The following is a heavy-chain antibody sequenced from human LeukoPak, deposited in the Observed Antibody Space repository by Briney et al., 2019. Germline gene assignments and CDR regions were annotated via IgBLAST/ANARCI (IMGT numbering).Heavy chain of an antibody. V-gene: IGHV4-59*08. CDR1: GGSISSYY. CDR2: IYYSGST. CDR3: ARHGPAAHQTHTFDY. D-gene: IGHD2-2*01. J-gene: IGHJ4*02. Sequence: SETLSLTCTVSGGSISSYYWSWIRQPPGKGLEWIGNIYYSGSTNYNPSLKSRVTISVDTSKNLFSLKLSSVTAADTAVYYCARHGPAAHQTHTFDYWGQGTLVTVSS.